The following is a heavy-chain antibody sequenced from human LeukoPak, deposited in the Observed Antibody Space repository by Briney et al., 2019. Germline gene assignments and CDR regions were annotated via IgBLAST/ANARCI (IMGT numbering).Heavy chain of an antibody. CDR2: IDHRGDT. CDR1: GGSFSRYY. V-gene: IGHV4-34*01. D-gene: IGHD5-24*01. CDR3: ARGATISETGYFDF. Sequence: PSETLSLTCAVYGGSFSRYYWSWIRQSPGKGLEWIAEIDHRGDTNYNPSVKSRVTISVDTSKNQFSLKVRSLSADDTAVYYCARGATISETGYFDFWGQGTPVTVSS. J-gene: IGHJ4*03.